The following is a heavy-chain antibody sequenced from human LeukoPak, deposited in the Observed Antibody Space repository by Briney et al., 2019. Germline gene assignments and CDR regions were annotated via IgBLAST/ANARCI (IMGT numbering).Heavy chain of an antibody. CDR3: AREDGYCSGANCYSYFDS. CDR2: IKQDGSVK. J-gene: IGHJ4*02. Sequence: GGSLRLSCAASGFTFSRNWMSWVRQAPGKGLEWVANIKQDGSVKYYVDSVKGRFTISRDNARNSLFLQMNNLRAEDTAVYYCAREDGYCSGANCYSYFDSWGQGTLVTVSS. CDR1: GFTFSRNW. V-gene: IGHV3-7*01. D-gene: IGHD2-15*01.